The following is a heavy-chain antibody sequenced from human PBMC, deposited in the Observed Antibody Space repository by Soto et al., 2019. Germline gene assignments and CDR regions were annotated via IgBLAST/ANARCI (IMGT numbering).Heavy chain of an antibody. J-gene: IGHJ4*02. CDR1: GFTFSSYG. Sequence: QVQLVESGGGVVQPGRSLRLSCAASGFTFSSYGMHWVRQAPGKGLEWVAVIWYDGSNKYYADSVKGRFTISRDNSKNTLYLQMNSLRAEDTAVYYCARELRYCSGGSCYRSFDYWGQGTLVTVSS. CDR3: ARELRYCSGGSCYRSFDY. V-gene: IGHV3-33*01. CDR2: IWYDGSNK. D-gene: IGHD2-15*01.